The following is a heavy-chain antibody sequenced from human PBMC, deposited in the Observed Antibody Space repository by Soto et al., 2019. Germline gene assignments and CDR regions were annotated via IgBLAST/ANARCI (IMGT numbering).Heavy chain of an antibody. D-gene: IGHD6-6*01. V-gene: IGHV1-2*04. CDR3: ARGEQLVHFDS. J-gene: IGHJ4*01. Sequence: ASVKVSCKASGYIFPDYYVHWVRQAPGEGLEWMGRINPNGGGTNYAQKFEGWVTMTTDTSISTAYMELSRLNFDDTAVYYCARGEQLVHFDSWGQGALVTVSS. CDR2: INPNGGGT. CDR1: GYIFPDYY.